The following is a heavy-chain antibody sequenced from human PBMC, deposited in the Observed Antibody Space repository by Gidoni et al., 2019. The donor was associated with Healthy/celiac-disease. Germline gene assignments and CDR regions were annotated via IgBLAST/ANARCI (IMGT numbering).Heavy chain of an antibody. CDR2: ISSSRSDI. CDR3: ARVAGGAVARHFDY. CDR1: GFTFSSYS. J-gene: IGHJ4*02. V-gene: IGHV3-21*01. D-gene: IGHD6-19*01. Sequence: EVQLVESGGGLVKPGGSLRLSCAASGFTFSSYSMNWVRQAPGKGLGWVSSISSSRSDIYNADAVKGRFTISRDNAKNSLYLQMNSLRAEDTAVYYCARVAGGAVARHFDYWGQGTLVTVSS.